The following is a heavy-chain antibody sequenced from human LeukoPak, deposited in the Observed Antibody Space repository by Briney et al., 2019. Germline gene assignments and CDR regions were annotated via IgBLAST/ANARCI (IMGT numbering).Heavy chain of an antibody. Sequence: ASVKVSCKASGYTFTSYYMYCVRQAPGQGLEWMGIINPSVGSTGYAQKFQGRVTMTRDTSTSTVYMELSSLRSEDTAVYYCAREMVRGHYFDYWGQGTLVTVSS. CDR3: AREMVRGHYFDY. D-gene: IGHD3-10*01. J-gene: IGHJ4*02. CDR1: GYTFTSYY. V-gene: IGHV1-46*01. CDR2: INPSVGST.